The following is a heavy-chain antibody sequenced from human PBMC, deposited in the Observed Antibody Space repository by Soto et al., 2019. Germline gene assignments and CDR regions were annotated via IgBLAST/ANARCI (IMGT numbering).Heavy chain of an antibody. CDR3: AKHTVTHPPHYFDY. D-gene: IGHD4-17*01. J-gene: IGHJ4*02. V-gene: IGHV3-23*01. CDR2: ISGSGGST. Sequence: EVQLLESGGSLLQPGGALRLSCAASGFTFSTDAMSWVRQAPGKGLEWVSTISGSGGSTFYADSVKGRFTISRDKSKNTLYMQMNSLRAEDTAVYYCAKHTVTHPPHYFDYWGQGTLVTVSS. CDR1: GFTFSTDA.